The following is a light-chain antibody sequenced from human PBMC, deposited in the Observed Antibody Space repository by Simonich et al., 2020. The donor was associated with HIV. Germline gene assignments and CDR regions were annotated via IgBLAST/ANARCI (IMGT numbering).Light chain of an antibody. Sequence: DIVMTQSPDSLAVSLGERATFNCKSSRSVLYSSNNKNYLAWYQQKPGQPPKLLIYWASTRESGVPDRFSASGSGTDFTLTISSLQAEDVAIYYCQQYDNWPPWTFGQGTKVEIK. CDR2: WAS. J-gene: IGKJ1*01. CDR1: RSVLYSSNNKNY. V-gene: IGKV4-1*01. CDR3: QQYDNWPPWT.